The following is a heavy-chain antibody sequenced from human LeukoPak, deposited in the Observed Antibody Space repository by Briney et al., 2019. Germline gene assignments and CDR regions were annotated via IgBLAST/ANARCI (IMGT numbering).Heavy chain of an antibody. Sequence: GGSLRLSCAASGFTFSDYYMSWIRQAPGKGLEWVSVIYSGGSTYYADSVKGRFTISRDNSKNTLYLQMNSLRAEDTAVYYCARESVTTRVNAFDIWGQGTMVTVSS. CDR2: IYSGGST. D-gene: IGHD4-17*01. CDR3: ARESVTTRVNAFDI. V-gene: IGHV3-66*01. CDR1: GFTFSDYY. J-gene: IGHJ3*02.